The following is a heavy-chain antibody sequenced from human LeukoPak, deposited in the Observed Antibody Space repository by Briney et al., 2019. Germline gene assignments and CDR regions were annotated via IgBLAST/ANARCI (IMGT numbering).Heavy chain of an antibody. V-gene: IGHV4-39*07. J-gene: IGHJ5*02. D-gene: IGHD6-13*01. CDR2: IYYSGST. CDR3: ARAYSSSWYNWFDP. Sequence: PSETLSLTCTVSGGSISSSSYYWGWIRQPPGKGLEWIGSIYYSGSTYYNPSLKSRVTISVDTSKSQFSLKLSSVTAADTAVYYCARAYSSSWYNWFDPWGQGTLVTVSS. CDR1: GGSISSSSYY.